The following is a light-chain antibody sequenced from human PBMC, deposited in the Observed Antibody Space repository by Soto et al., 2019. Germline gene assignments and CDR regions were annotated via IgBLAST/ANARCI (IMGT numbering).Light chain of an antibody. CDR1: QSVLYSSNNKNY. CDR3: QQYYSAPPT. CDR2: WAS. J-gene: IGKJ4*01. Sequence: DIVMTQSPDSLAVSLGERATINCKSSQSVLYSSNNKNYLAWYQQKPGQPPKLLIYWASTRKSGVPDRFSGSGCVTDFTLTTSSLQAEDVAVYYCQQYYSAPPTFGRGTKVEIK. V-gene: IGKV4-1*01.